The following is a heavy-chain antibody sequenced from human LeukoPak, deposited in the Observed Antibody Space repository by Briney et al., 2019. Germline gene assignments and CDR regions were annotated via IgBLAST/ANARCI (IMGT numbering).Heavy chain of an antibody. CDR1: GFTLSNYW. Sequence: GGSLRLPCAASGFTLSNYWMSWVRQAPGKGLEWVANIKEDGSEKFYVDSVKGRFTISRDNAKNSLHLQLNSLRAEDTADYYCTRQGHHNFEYWGQGTLVTVSS. D-gene: IGHD1-14*01. J-gene: IGHJ4*02. CDR2: IKEDGSEK. V-gene: IGHV3-7*01. CDR3: TRQGHHNFEY.